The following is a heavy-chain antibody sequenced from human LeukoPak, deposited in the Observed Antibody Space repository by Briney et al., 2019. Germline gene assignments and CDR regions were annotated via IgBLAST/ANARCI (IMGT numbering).Heavy chain of an antibody. D-gene: IGHD3-22*01. CDR3: ARDEDSSGYYHY. J-gene: IGHJ4*02. Sequence: PGGSLRLSCAASGFTFSSYGMHWVRQAPGKGLEWVAFIRYDGSNKYYPDSVKGRFTISRDNSKNTLYLQMNSLRAEDTAVYYCARDEDSSGYYHYWGQGTLVTVSS. V-gene: IGHV3-30*02. CDR1: GFTFSSYG. CDR2: IRYDGSNK.